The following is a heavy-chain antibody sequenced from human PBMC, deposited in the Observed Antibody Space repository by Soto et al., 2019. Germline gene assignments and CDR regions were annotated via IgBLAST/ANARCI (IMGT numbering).Heavy chain of an antibody. CDR2: MNPNSGNT. Sequence: QVQLVQSGAEVKKPGASVKVSCKASGYTFRNYDINWVRQATGQGHEWMGWMNPNSGNTGYAQKFQGRVTMTRSTSIGTAYMELSSLRYEDTAVYFCARGKWLDYWGQGTLVTVPS. V-gene: IGHV1-8*01. CDR1: GYTFRNYD. J-gene: IGHJ4*02. CDR3: ARGKWLDY. D-gene: IGHD5-12*01.